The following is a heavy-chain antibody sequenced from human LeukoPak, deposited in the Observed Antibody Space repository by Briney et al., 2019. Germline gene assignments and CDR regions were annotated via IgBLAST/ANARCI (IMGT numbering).Heavy chain of an antibody. CDR1: GGSISSSSYY. CDR2: IHDSGST. D-gene: IGHD3-10*01. CDR3: ASLRDPMVRGVPTYYFDY. Sequence: PSETLSLTCSVSGGSISSSSYYWGWIRQPPGKGLEWIGSIHDSGSTYYNSSLQSRVTISEVTSKNQFSLKLSSVTAADTAVYYCASLRDPMVRGVPTYYFDYWGQGTLVTVSS. J-gene: IGHJ4*02. V-gene: IGHV4-39*07.